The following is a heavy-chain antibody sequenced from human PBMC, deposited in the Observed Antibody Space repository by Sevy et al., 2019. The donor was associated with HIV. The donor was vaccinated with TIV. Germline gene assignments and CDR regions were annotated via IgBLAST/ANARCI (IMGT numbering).Heavy chain of an antibody. CDR2: ISYAGDNK. J-gene: IGHJ6*02. V-gene: IGHV3-30*18. CDR3: AKAPADCSGGTCYTAHYYYDMDV. D-gene: IGHD2-15*01. Sequence: GGSLRLSCAASGFAFSDYAMHWVRQAPGKGLEWVAAISYAGDNKYFADSVKGRFTVSKDNSKNTLYLEMNSLRAEDTAVYYCAKAPADCSGGTCYTAHYYYDMDVWGRGATVTVSS. CDR1: GFAFSDYA.